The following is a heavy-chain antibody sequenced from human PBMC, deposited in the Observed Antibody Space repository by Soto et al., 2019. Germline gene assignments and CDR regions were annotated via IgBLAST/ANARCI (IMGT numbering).Heavy chain of an antibody. V-gene: IGHV4-4*02. Sequence: PSETRSLTCPVSGVSSTSNNVTTWLSQPPGQGLEWIGEIYRTGSTNYNPSLKSRVTISLDKYENQFSMKVTSLTAADTAVYYCASRDPGTSVDYWGQGTLVTVSS. CDR1: GVSSTSNNV. CDR3: ASRDPGTSVDY. J-gene: IGHJ4*02. CDR2: IYRTGST. D-gene: IGHD1-7*01.